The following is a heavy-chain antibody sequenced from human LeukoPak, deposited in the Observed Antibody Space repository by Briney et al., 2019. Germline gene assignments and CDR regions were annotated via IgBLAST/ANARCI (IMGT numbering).Heavy chain of an antibody. CDR3: ARDLYDSGGYSSPIDY. J-gene: IGHJ4*02. Sequence: GGSLRLSCAASGFTFNDYWMHWVRQAPGKGLVWVSRIKGDGSSTTYADSVKGRFTISRDNAKNSLYLQMDSLRAEDTAVYYCARDLYDSGGYSSPIDYWGQGTLVTVSS. D-gene: IGHD3-22*01. CDR2: IKGDGSST. CDR1: GFTFNDYW. V-gene: IGHV3-74*01.